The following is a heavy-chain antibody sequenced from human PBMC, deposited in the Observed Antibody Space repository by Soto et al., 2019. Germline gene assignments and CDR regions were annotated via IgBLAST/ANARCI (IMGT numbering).Heavy chain of an antibody. J-gene: IGHJ3*01. CDR3: AREGRQVWQQGAFDL. V-gene: IGHV3-11*06. Sequence: GGSLRLSCAASGFNFSDHYMSWIRQAPGKGLEWVSYIGRSSSYKKYADSVKGRLTISRDNAKNAVYLQINSLRAEDTATYYCAREGRQVWQQGAFDLWGQGTMVTVSS. CDR1: GFNFSDHY. D-gene: IGHD5-18*01. CDR2: IGRSSSYK.